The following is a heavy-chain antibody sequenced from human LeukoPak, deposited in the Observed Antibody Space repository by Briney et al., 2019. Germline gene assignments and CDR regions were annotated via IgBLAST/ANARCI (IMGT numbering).Heavy chain of an antibody. V-gene: IGHV4-59*11. CDR3: ARDKVAVDGPRFDP. Sequence: SETLSLTCLVSGGSISSHYWTWLRQPPGKGLEWIGYISYSGSTNYNPSLKSRVTMSVDTSKNHFSLKLTSVTAADTAVYYCARDKVAVDGPRFDPWGQGTLVTVSS. CDR1: GGSISSHY. CDR2: ISYSGST. J-gene: IGHJ5*02. D-gene: IGHD6-19*01.